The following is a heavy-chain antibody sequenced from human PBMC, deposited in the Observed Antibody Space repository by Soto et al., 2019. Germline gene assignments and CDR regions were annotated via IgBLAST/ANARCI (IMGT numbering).Heavy chain of an antibody. J-gene: IGHJ1*01. D-gene: IGHD3-22*01. CDR1: GFTVGDYA. Sequence: PGGSLRLSCTASGFTVGDYAMSWFRQAAGKGREWGGCIRSKAYGGTTEYAASVKGRFTISRDDSKSIAYLQMNSLKTEDTAVYYCTRERWEYYDDSSGYYGYFQHWGQGTLVTVAS. V-gene: IGHV3-49*03. CDR2: IRSKAYGGTT. CDR3: TRERWEYYDDSSGYYGYFQH.